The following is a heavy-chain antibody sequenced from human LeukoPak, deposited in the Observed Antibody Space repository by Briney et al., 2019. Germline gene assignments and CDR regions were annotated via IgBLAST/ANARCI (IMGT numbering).Heavy chain of an antibody. CDR3: ARCDVGDGYSHY. CDR1: GFTVSSNY. V-gene: IGHV3-53*01. CDR2: IYSGGST. Sequence: GGSLRLSCAASGFTVSSNYMSWVRQAPGKGLEWVSVIYSGGSTYYADSVKGRFTISRDNSKNTLYLQMNSLRAEDTAVYYCARCDVGDGYSHYWGQGTLVTVSS. D-gene: IGHD5-24*01. J-gene: IGHJ4*02.